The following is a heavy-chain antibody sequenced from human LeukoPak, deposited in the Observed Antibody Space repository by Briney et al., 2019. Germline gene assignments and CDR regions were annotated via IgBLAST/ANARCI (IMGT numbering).Heavy chain of an antibody. Sequence: PSETLSLTCTVSGGSISSYYWTWIRQPPRKGLEWIGYIFYTGSANYNPSLKSRVTISVDTSKNQFSLKLSSVTAADTAVYYCARSPSWSGYSFDYWGQGTLVTVSS. D-gene: IGHD3-3*01. V-gene: IGHV4-59*01. CDR1: GGSISSYY. CDR2: IFYTGSA. CDR3: ARSPSWSGYSFDY. J-gene: IGHJ4*02.